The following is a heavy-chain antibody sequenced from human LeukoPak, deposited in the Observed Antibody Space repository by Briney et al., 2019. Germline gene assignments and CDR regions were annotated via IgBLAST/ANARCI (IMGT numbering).Heavy chain of an antibody. CDR2: ISYDGSNK. CDR3: AKDLHSGYSSSWYGLGYFDY. D-gene: IGHD6-13*01. Sequence: GGSLRLSCAASGFTFSSYAMHWVRQAPGKGLEWVAVISYDGSNKYYADSVKGRFTISRDNSKNTLYLQMNSLRAEDTAVYYCAKDLHSGYSSSWYGLGYFDYWGQGTLVTVSS. V-gene: IGHV3-30-3*01. J-gene: IGHJ4*02. CDR1: GFTFSSYA.